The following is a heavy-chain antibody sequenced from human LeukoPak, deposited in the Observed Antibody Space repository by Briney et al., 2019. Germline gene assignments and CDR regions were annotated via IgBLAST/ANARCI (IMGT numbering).Heavy chain of an antibody. D-gene: IGHD3-16*01. Sequence: SETLSLTCAVYGGSFRGYYWSWIRQPPGKGLVWIGEINPSGSTNHNPSLSGRVTISVDTSKNQFSLTLRSVTDADTAVYYCARGGGNYHMDVWAKGTTVTVSS. J-gene: IGHJ6*03. CDR2: INPSGST. CDR1: GGSFRGYY. CDR3: ARGGGNYHMDV. V-gene: IGHV4-34*01.